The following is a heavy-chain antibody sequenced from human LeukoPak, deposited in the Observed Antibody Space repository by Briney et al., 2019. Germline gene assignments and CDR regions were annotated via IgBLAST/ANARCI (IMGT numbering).Heavy chain of an antibody. D-gene: IGHD5-18*01. CDR2: ISYSGST. J-gene: IGHJ4*02. V-gene: IGHV4-61*01. CDR1: GGSVSSGSYY. Sequence: MSSETLSLTCTVSGGSVSSGSYYWSWIRQPPGKGLEWIGFISYSGSTYHNPSLESRVTMSVDTSKNQFSLNLRSVTAADTAVYYCARDRYSYGFWGQGILVTVSS. CDR3: ARDRYSYGF.